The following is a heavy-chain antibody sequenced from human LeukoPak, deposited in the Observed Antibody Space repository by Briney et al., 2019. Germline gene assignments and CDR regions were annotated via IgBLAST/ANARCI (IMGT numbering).Heavy chain of an antibody. CDR1: GYTFTSYG. Sequence: ASVKVSCKTSGYTFTSYGISWVRQAPGQGLEWMGWISAYNGNTNYAQKFQGRVTMNTDTSTSTAYMELRSLRSDDTAVYYCARAGVAGTTYFYGMDVWGQGPTVTVSS. CDR3: ARAGVAGTTYFYGMDV. J-gene: IGHJ6*02. CDR2: ISAYNGNT. V-gene: IGHV1-18*01. D-gene: IGHD6-19*01.